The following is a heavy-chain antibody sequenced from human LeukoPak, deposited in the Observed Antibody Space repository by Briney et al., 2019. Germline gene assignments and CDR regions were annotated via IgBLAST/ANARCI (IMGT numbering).Heavy chain of an antibody. CDR3: ARESGSSTNRFDP. CDR1: GFTFSSYW. J-gene: IGHJ5*02. D-gene: IGHD6-13*01. V-gene: IGHV3-7*05. Sequence: GGSLRLSCAASGFTFSSYWMTWVRQAPGKGLEWVANMKRDGSEKYYVDSVKGRFTISRDNAKNSLYLQMNSLRAEDTAVYYCARESGSSTNRFDPWGQGTLVTVSS. CDR2: MKRDGSEK.